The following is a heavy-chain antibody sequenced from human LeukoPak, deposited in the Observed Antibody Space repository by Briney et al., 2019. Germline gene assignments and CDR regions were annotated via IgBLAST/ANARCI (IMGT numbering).Heavy chain of an antibody. CDR1: GFTFSSYW. D-gene: IGHD3-10*01. CDR2: INSDGSST. Sequence: GGSLRLSCAASGFTFSSYWMHWVRQAPGKGLVWVSRINSDGSSTSYADSVKGRFTISRDNAKNTLYLQMNSLRVEDTAVYYCARSMVRGVMFFDYWGQGTLVTVSS. J-gene: IGHJ4*02. CDR3: ARSMVRGVMFFDY. V-gene: IGHV3-74*01.